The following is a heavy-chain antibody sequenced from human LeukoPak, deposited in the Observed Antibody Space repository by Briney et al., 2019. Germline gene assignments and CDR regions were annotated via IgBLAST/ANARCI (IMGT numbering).Heavy chain of an antibody. Sequence: SETLSLTCTVSGGSINNFYWSWIRQHPGKGLEWPGFIFYSGTTNYNPSLESRVSMSVDTSRNQFSLNLRSLTAADTAVYYCARHPRGDSSNPPDSFDIWGQGTVVTVSS. CDR2: IFYSGTT. CDR1: GGSINNFY. D-gene: IGHD2-21*02. J-gene: IGHJ3*02. CDR3: ARHPRGDSSNPPDSFDI. V-gene: IGHV4-59*08.